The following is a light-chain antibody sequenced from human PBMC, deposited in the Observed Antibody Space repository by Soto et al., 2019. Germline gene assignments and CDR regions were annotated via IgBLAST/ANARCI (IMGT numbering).Light chain of an antibody. J-gene: IGKJ1*01. CDR3: QQYNSYSGT. Sequence: DIQMTQSPSTRSASVGDRVTITCRASQSISSWLAWYQQKPGKAPKLLIYDASSLESGVPSRFSGSGSGTEFTLTISSLQHDDFATYYCQQYNSYSGTFGQGTKVEIK. CDR2: DAS. V-gene: IGKV1-5*01. CDR1: QSISSW.